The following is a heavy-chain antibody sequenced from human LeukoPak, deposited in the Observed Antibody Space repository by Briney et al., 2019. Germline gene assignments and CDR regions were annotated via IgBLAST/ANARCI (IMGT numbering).Heavy chain of an antibody. J-gene: IGHJ4*02. CDR3: ARHATATEAASAYPLDY. D-gene: IGHD6-19*01. V-gene: IGHV4-59*08. CDR2: IYYSGST. CDR1: GGSISSYY. Sequence: PSETLSLTCTVSGGSISSYYWSWIRQPPGMGLEWIGYIYYSGSTNYNPSLKSRVTISVDTSKNQFSLNLSSVTAADTAVYYCARHATATEAASAYPLDYWGQGTLVTVSS.